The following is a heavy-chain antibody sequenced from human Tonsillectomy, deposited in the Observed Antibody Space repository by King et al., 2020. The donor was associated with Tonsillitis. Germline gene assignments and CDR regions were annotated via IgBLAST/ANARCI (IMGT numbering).Heavy chain of an antibody. CDR2: ISFDGSNK. V-gene: IGHV3-30*04. J-gene: IGHJ3*02. D-gene: IGHD4-23*01. Sequence: VQLVESGGGVVQPGRSLRLSCAASGFTFSSYAMHWVRQAPGKGLEWVAVISFDGSNKYYADSVKGRFTISRDNSKNTPYLQMNSLRAEDTAVYYCARVIYGGNSGTFDIWGQGTMVTVSS. CDR1: GFTFSSYA. CDR3: ARVIYGGNSGTFDI.